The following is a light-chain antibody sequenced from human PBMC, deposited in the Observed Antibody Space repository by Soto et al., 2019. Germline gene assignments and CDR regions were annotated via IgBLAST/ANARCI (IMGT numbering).Light chain of an antibody. V-gene: IGKV3-20*01. CDR3: QQYGSSPFT. CDR2: APS. J-gene: IGKJ3*01. Sequence: EIVLTQSPGTLSLSPGERATLSCRASQSATSSYLAWYQQKPVQAPRRLIDAPSSRATGISDRFSGSGSGSDFNLTSSRREPEGVSVYYCQQYGSSPFTLGPGTKVDIK. CDR1: QSATSSY.